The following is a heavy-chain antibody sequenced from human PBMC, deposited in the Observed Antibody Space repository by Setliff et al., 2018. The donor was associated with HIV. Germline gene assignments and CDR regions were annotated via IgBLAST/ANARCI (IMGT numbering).Heavy chain of an antibody. CDR3: ARDKGPPPVVHLDY. CDR2: ISSSSSTI. CDR1: GFTFSSYG. J-gene: IGHJ4*02. V-gene: IGHV3-48*04. Sequence: GGSLRLSCAASGFTFSSYGMHWVRQAPGKGLEWVSYISSSSSTIYYADSVKGRFTISRDNAKNSLNLEMNSLRAEDTAMYYCARDKGPPPVVHLDYWGQGTLVTVSS. D-gene: IGHD3-10*02.